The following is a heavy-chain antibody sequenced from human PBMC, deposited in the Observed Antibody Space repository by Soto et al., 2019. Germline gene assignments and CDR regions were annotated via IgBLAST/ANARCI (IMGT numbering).Heavy chain of an antibody. Sequence: QVQLQESGPGLVKPSETLSLTCTVSGGSISSYYWSWIRQPPGKGLEWIGCIYYSGSTNYNPSLKSRVTISVDTAKNQFSLKLSSVTAADTAVYYCARDIMGTNYYYYGMDVWGQGTTVTVSS. CDR3: ARDIMGTNYYYYGMDV. CDR2: IYYSGST. CDR1: GGSISSYY. J-gene: IGHJ6*02. V-gene: IGHV4-59*01. D-gene: IGHD2-8*01.